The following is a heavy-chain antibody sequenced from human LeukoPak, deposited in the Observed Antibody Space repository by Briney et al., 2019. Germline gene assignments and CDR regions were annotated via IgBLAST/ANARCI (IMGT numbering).Heavy chain of an antibody. V-gene: IGHV4-39*07. J-gene: IGHJ3*02. CDR1: GGSISSSSYY. CDR3: ARGGAYGDFDAFDI. CDR2: FYYSGST. Sequence: PSETLSLTCTVSGGSISSSSYYWGWIRQPPGKGLEWIGSFYYSGSTYYNPSLKSRVTISVDTSKNQFSLKLSSVTAADTAVYYCARGGAYGDFDAFDIWGQGTMVTVSS. D-gene: IGHD4-17*01.